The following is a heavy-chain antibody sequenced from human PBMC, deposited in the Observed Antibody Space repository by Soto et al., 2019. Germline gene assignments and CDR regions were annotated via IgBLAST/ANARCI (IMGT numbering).Heavy chain of an antibody. J-gene: IGHJ2*01. D-gene: IGHD3-10*01. CDR3: ARDPRRTRGWHFDL. Sequence: QVQLQESGPGLVRPLQTLSLTCTVSGGSISTSDYYWSWIRQHPVRGLEWIGYVYFSGDTFYNPSFESRVVISVETSENRFSLKLTSVTAADTAVYYCARDPRRTRGWHFDLWGRGTLVTVSS. CDR1: GGSISTSDYY. CDR2: VYFSGDT. V-gene: IGHV4-31*03.